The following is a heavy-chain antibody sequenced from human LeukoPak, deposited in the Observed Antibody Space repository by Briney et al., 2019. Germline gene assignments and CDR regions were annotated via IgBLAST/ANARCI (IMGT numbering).Heavy chain of an antibody. CDR1: DGSLINYY. CDR2: ISHGGIT. CDR3: GIFMDVVPGSMS. J-gene: IGHJ4*02. D-gene: IGHD2-2*01. V-gene: IGHV4-34*01. Sequence: PSETLSLTCGVYDGSLINYYCHWIRQAPGKGLEWIGEISHGGITKHNPSLKSRVTMSQDTSKRQFSLKMNSMTAADTGVYYCGIFMDVVPGSMSWGLGTLVTVSS.